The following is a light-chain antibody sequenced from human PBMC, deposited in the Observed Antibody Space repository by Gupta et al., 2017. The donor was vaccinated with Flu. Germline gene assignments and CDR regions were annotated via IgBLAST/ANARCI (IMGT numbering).Light chain of an antibody. CDR2: DAS. CDR1: QDINNY. J-gene: IGKJ4*01. V-gene: IGKV1-33*01. Sequence: DIQMTQSPSSLSASVGDRVTITCQASQDINNYLNWYQQKPGKAPKLLIYDASNVETGVPSRFSGRGSGTDFTLTISSRQPEDFATYYCQHVGNFPITFGRGTKVEIK. CDR3: QHVGNFPIT.